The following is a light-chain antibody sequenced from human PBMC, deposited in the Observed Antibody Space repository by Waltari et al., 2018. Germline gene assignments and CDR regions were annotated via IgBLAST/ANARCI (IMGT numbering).Light chain of an antibody. CDR1: QSVLYSSDNKNY. Sequence: DIVLTQSPDSLSVSLGERATLNCKSSQSVLYSSDNKNYLAWYQQKPGQPPKLLIYWASTRESGVPDRFSGSGSGADFTLTISSLQAEDAAVYYCQQYYDTPLAFGGGTKVEIK. CDR3: QQYYDTPLA. CDR2: WAS. J-gene: IGKJ4*01. V-gene: IGKV4-1*01.